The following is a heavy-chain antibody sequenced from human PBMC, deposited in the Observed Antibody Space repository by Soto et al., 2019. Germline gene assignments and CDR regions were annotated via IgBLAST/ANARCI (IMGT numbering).Heavy chain of an antibody. D-gene: IGHD2-15*01. CDR2: INHSGST. J-gene: IGHJ4*02. CDR3: ARALQLWSNRVVVVAPYDY. Sequence: SETLSLTCAVYGGSFSGYYWSWIRQPPGKGLEWIGEINHSGSTNYNPSLKSRVTISVDTSKNQFSLKLSSVTAADTAVYYCARALQLWSNRVVVVAPYDYWGQGTLVTVSS. V-gene: IGHV4-34*01. CDR1: GGSFSGYY.